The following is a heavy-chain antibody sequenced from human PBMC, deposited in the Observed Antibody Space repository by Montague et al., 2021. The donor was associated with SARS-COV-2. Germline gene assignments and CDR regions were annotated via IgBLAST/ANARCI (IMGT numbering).Heavy chain of an antibody. V-gene: IGHV2-5*02. CDR1: GFSLSTDGVG. CDR2: IYWDDDK. J-gene: IGHJ4*02. D-gene: IGHD3-10*01. Sequence: PALVKPTQTLTLTCTFSGFSLSTDGVGVGWIRQPPGKALEWLALIYWDDDKRYRPGLQSRLTITKGTPENQVVLTMTNMDPVDTATYYCAHRYYSGSGSSASAAFDYWGQGTLVTVSS. CDR3: AHRYYSGSGSSASAAFDY.